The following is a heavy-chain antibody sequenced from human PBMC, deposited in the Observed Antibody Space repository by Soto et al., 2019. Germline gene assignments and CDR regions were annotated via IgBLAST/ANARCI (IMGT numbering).Heavy chain of an antibody. V-gene: IGHV4-61*01. CDR2: IYYSGNT. Sequence: STTLSLTCTVSAGSVSSGSYYFSWIRLPPGKGLKWIGYIYYSGNTNYNPSLNSRVTISVDTSKNQFSLKLSSVTAADTAVYYCARVIVATTTNHYYYGMDVWGQGTTVTVSS. CDR3: ARVIVATTTNHYYYGMDV. J-gene: IGHJ6*02. D-gene: IGHD5-12*01. CDR1: AGSVSSGSYY.